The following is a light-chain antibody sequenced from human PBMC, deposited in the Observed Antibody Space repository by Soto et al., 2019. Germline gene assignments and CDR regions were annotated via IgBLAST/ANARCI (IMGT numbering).Light chain of an antibody. CDR1: QAVNTR. CDR2: LAS. Sequence: EILLTQSPAILSSLPAHRVTLPARASQAVNTRLAWYQHKPGQAPRLLIYLASNRAAGVPARFSGSGSGTDFTLTISDVEPEDFAVYYCHQRQSWPRTFGQGTKVDI. V-gene: IGKV3-11*01. J-gene: IGKJ1*01. CDR3: HQRQSWPRT.